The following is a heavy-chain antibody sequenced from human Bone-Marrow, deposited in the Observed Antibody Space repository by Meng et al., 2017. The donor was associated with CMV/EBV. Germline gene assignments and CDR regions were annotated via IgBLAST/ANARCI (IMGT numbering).Heavy chain of an antibody. Sequence: GRSLRLSCAASGFTFSSYGMHWVRQAPGKGLEWVAFIRYDGSNKYYADSVKGRFTISRDNSKNTLYLQMNSLRAEDTAVYYCAKPVRRFLEGGDYWGQGTLVTVSS. J-gene: IGHJ4*02. V-gene: IGHV3-30*02. CDR1: GFTFSSYG. D-gene: IGHD3-3*01. CDR3: AKPVRRFLEGGDY. CDR2: IRYDGSNK.